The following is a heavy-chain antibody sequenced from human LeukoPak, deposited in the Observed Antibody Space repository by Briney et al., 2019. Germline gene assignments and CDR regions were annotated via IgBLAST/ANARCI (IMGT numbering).Heavy chain of an antibody. J-gene: IGHJ4*02. Sequence: PGGSLRLSCAASGFTSYDYGMSWVRHAPGKGLEWGSGINWNGGSTGYADSVKGRFTISRDNAKNSLYLQMNSLRAEDTALYHCARDLDSSGSDYWGQGTLVTVSS. D-gene: IGHD3-22*01. V-gene: IGHV3-20*01. CDR1: GFTSYDYG. CDR3: ARDLDSSGSDY. CDR2: INWNGGST.